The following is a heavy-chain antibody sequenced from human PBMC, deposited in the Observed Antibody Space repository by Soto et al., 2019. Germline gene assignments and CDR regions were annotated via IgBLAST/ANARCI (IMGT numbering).Heavy chain of an antibody. V-gene: IGHV1-18*01. Sequence: ASVKVSCKASGYTFTSYGISWVRQAPGQGLQWMGWISAYNGNTNYAQKLQGRVTMTTDTSTSTAYMELRSLRSDDTAVYYCAGVEVDRGTTVTTGYYYYMDVWGKGTTVTVSS. CDR3: AGVEVDRGTTVTTGYYYYMDV. D-gene: IGHD4-17*01. CDR1: GYTFTSYG. J-gene: IGHJ6*03. CDR2: ISAYNGNT.